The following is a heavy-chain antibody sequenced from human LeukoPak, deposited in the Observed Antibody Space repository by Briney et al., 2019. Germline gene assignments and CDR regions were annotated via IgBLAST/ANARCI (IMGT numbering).Heavy chain of an antibody. J-gene: IGHJ4*01. V-gene: IGHV3-23*01. Sequence: PGGSLRLSCAASGFTFTTYAMSWVRQAPGKGLEWVSAISNAGDCIYHAASVKGRFTFSSDNSKTTLFLKTNSLRAEDTAVYCCAKDNALRAYSAYDSYDYCGPGNLGTVSS. CDR3: AKDNALRAYSAYDSYDY. CDR1: GFTFTTYA. CDR2: ISNAGDCI. D-gene: IGHD5-12*01.